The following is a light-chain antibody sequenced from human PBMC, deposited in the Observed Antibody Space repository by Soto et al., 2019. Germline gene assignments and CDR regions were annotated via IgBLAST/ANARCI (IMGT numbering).Light chain of an antibody. CDR1: SANIGAGYD. CDR3: QSYDSSLSARV. Sequence: QPVLTQPPSVSGAPGKRVTISGTGSSANIGAGYDVHWYQQLPGTAPKLLIYGNSNRPSGVPDRFSGSKSGTSASLAITGLQAEDEADYYCQSYDSSLSARVFGGGTKLTVL. CDR2: GNS. V-gene: IGLV1-40*01. J-gene: IGLJ3*02.